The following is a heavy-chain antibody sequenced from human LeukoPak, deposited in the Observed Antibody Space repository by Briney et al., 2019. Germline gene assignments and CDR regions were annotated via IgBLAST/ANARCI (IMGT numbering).Heavy chain of an antibody. D-gene: IGHD3-3*01. J-gene: IGHJ4*02. V-gene: IGHV3-11*04. Sequence: GGSLRLSCAASGFTFSDYYMSWIRQAPGKGLEWVSYISSSGSTIHCAASVKGRFTISRDNAKNSLYLQMNSLRAEDTAVYYCARELADDFWSGYYLNYFDYWGQGTLVTVSS. CDR1: GFTFSDYY. CDR3: ARELADDFWSGYYLNYFDY. CDR2: ISSSGSTI.